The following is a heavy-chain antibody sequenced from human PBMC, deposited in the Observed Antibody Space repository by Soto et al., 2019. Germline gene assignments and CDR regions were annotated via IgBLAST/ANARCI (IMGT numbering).Heavy chain of an antibody. D-gene: IGHD1-26*01. CDR2: ITGSGDRT. CDR1: GFTFSSYA. CDR3: AADQRDYRFTRPFDY. Sequence: EVQLLESGGGLVQPGGSLRLSCVASGFTFSSYAMNWVRQAPGKGLEWVAAITGSGDRTYYADSVRGRFTISKDNSKNTLFVQIKSLRAENTAVYFCAADQRDYRFTRPFDYWGQGARVTVSS. J-gene: IGHJ4*02. V-gene: IGHV3-23*01.